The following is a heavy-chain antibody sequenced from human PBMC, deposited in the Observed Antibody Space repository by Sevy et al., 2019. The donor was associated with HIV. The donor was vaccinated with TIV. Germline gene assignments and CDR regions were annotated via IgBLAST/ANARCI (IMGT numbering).Heavy chain of an antibody. Sequence: GSLRLSCAASGFTFSSYGMHWVRQAPGKGLEWVTVISYDGSKKYYADSVKGRFTISRDNSKNTIYLQMNSLRPEETAVYYCAKDGRRGNLNPGLHWGQGTLVTVSS. CDR3: AKDGRRGNLNPGLH. D-gene: IGHD1-26*01. J-gene: IGHJ4*02. V-gene: IGHV3-30*18. CDR2: ISYDGSKK. CDR1: GFTFSSYG.